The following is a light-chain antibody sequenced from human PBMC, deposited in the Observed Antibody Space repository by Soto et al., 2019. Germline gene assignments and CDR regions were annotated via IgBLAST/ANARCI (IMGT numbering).Light chain of an antibody. CDR2: KSS. CDR3: QQYSSYSRSVA. V-gene: IGKV1-5*03. J-gene: IGKJ4*01. Sequence: DIQMTQSPSTLSASVGDRVTITCRASQNIGSWLAWYQQKPGKAPNLLIFKSSLLESGVPSRFSGSVSGTEFTLTIGSLQPDDFATYYCQQYSSYSRSVACGGGTKVEIK. CDR1: QNIGSW.